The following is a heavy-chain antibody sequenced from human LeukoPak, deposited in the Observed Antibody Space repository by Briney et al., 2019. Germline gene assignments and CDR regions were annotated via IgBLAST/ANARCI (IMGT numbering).Heavy chain of an antibody. CDR2: INHSGST. CDR3: AREGAYYYDRPGNWFDP. Sequence: SETLSLTCAVYGGSFSGYYWSWIRQPPGKGLEWIGEINHSGSTNYNPSLKSRVTISVDTSKNQFSLKLSSVTAADTAVYYCAREGAYYYDRPGNWFDPWGQGTLVTVSS. J-gene: IGHJ5*02. D-gene: IGHD3-22*01. CDR1: GGSFSGYY. V-gene: IGHV4-34*01.